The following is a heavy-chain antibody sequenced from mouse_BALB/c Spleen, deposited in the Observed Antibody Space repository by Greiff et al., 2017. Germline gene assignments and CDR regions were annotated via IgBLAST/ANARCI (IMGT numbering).Heavy chain of an antibody. CDR1: GFTFNTYA. Sequence: EVKLMESGGGLVQPKGSLKLSCAASGFTFNTYAMHWVCQAPGKGLEWVARIRSKSNNYATYYADSVKDRFTISRDDSQSMLYLQMNNLKTEDTAMYYCVREGYRYDGYAMDYWGQGTSVTVSS. CDR3: VREGYRYDGYAMDY. V-gene: IGHV10-3*03. J-gene: IGHJ4*01. D-gene: IGHD2-14*01. CDR2: IRSKSNNYAT.